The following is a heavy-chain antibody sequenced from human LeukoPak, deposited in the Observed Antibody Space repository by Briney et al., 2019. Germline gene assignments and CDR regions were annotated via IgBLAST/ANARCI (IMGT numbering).Heavy chain of an antibody. CDR1: GFTFSSYS. CDR2: ISSSSSYI. Sequence: PGGSLRLSCAASGFTFSSYSMNWVRQAPGKGLEWVSSISSSSSYIYYADSVKGRFTISRDNAKNSLYLQLNSLRAEDTAVYYCARDQVRYPDYWGQGTLVTVSS. J-gene: IGHJ4*02. CDR3: ARDQVRYPDY. V-gene: IGHV3-21*01. D-gene: IGHD2-8*01.